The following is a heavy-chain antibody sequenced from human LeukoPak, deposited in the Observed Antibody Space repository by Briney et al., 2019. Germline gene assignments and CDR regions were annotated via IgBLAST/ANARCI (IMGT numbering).Heavy chain of an antibody. CDR3: ARGSNNWNYDPNLDY. D-gene: IGHD1-7*01. V-gene: IGHV4-59*01. CDR2: VYNSGST. J-gene: IGHJ4*02. Sequence: PSETLSLTCTVSGGSISRYYWSWIRQPPGKGLEYIGYVYNSGSTNYNPSLKSRVTISVDMSKNQFFLKLSSVTAADTAVYYCARGSNNWNYDPNLDYWGQGTLVSVSS. CDR1: GGSISRYY.